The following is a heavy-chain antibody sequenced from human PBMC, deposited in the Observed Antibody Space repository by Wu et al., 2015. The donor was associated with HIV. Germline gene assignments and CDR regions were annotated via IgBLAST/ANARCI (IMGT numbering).Heavy chain of an antibody. Sequence: QVQLVQSGAEVKEPGSSVKVSCKASGGTFSSYAISWVRQAPGQGLEWMGRIIPIFGTANYAQKFQGRVTITADESTSTAYMELSSLRSEDTAVYYCARGAPKFLWFGELSLDYWGQGTLVTVSS. J-gene: IGHJ4*02. CDR1: GGTFSSYA. CDR3: ARGAPKFLWFGELSLDY. D-gene: IGHD3-10*01. V-gene: IGHV1-69*15. CDR2: IIPIFGTA.